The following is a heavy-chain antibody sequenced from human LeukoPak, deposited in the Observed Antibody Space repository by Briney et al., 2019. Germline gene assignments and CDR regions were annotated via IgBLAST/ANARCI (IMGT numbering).Heavy chain of an antibody. CDR3: AREGPENFNFDY. CDR1: RYTFTRYY. Sequence: ASVKVCCKASRYTFTRYYTLWVRQAPGQGLEWIGIIKPSGGSTLYAQKFQGRVTVTSDMSTSTVYVELSSLRSEDTAVYYCAREGPENFNFDYWGQGTLVTVSS. V-gene: IGHV1-46*01. J-gene: IGHJ4*02. CDR2: IKPSGGST. D-gene: IGHD2/OR15-2a*01.